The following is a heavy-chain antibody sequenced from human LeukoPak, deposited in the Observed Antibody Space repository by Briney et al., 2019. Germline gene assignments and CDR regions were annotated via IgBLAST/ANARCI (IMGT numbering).Heavy chain of an antibody. J-gene: IGHJ4*02. Sequence: PGGSLRLSCAASGLTFSSYSMHCVRQAPGKGLEWVAVISYDGSNKYYADSVKGRFTISRDNSKNTLYLQMNSLRAEDTAVYYCARDPIAVAGTGRYFDYWGQGTLVTVSS. CDR2: ISYDGSNK. D-gene: IGHD6-19*01. CDR3: ARDPIAVAGTGRYFDY. CDR1: GLTFSSYS. V-gene: IGHV3-30*04.